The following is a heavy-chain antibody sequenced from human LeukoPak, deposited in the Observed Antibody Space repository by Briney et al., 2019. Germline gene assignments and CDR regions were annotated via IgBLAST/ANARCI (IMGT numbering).Heavy chain of an antibody. CDR2: ISETGGTT. J-gene: IGHJ4*02. CDR1: GFTFSSYA. D-gene: IGHD2-8*01. CDR3: AKDTSIGRYCPNGVCFPFDY. Sequence: GGSLRLSCAGSGFTFSSYAMSWVRQAPGKGLEWVAAISETGGTTYDADSVKGRFTISRDNSKSTLYLRMNSVRAEDTAVYYCAKDTSIGRYCPNGVCFPFDYWGQGTLVTVSS. V-gene: IGHV3-23*01.